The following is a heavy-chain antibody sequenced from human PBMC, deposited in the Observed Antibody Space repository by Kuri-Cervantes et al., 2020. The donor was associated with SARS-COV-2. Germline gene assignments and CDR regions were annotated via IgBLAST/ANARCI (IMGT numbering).Heavy chain of an antibody. CDR3: ARVVDCSGGSCYLPGAFDI. V-gene: IGHV4-34*01. CDR1: GGSFSGYY. J-gene: IGHJ3*02. Sequence: SETLSLTCAVYGGSFSGYYWSWIRQPPGKGLEWIGEINHSGSTNYNPSLKSRVTMSVDTSKNQFSLKLSSVTAADTAVYYCARVVDCSGGSCYLPGAFDIWGQGTMVTVSS. D-gene: IGHD2-15*01. CDR2: INHSGST.